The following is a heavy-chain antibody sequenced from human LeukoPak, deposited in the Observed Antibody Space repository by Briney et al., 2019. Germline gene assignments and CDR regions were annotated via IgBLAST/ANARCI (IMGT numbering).Heavy chain of an antibody. CDR2: INHSGST. D-gene: IGHD3-3*01. Sequence: SETLSLTCAVYGGSFSGYYWSWIRQPPGKGLEWIGEINHSGSTNYNPSLKSRVTISVDTSKNQLSLKLSSVTAADTAVYYCARGVLFSPFDYWGQGTLVTVSS. CDR1: GGSFSGYY. V-gene: IGHV4-34*01. J-gene: IGHJ4*02. CDR3: ARGVLFSPFDY.